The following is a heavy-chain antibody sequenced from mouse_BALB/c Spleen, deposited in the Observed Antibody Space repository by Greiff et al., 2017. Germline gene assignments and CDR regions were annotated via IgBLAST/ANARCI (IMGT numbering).Heavy chain of an antibody. CDR1: GFTFSDYY. CDR2: ISDGGSYT. V-gene: IGHV5-4*02. Sequence: EVKLMESGGGLVKPGGSLKLSCAASGFTFSDYYMYWVRQTPEKRLEWVATISDGGSYTYYPDSVKGRFTISRDNAKNNLYLQMSSLKSEDTAMYYCARESSLYFDYWGQGTTLTVSS. J-gene: IGHJ2*01. CDR3: ARESSLYFDY.